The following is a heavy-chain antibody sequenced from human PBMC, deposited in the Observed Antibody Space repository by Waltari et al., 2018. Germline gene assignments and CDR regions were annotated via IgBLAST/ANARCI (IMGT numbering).Heavy chain of an antibody. Sequence: QITLKESGPTLVKPTQTLTLTCTFSGFSLSTSGVGVGWIRQPPGKALAWLALIYWDDDKRYSPSLKSRLTSTKDTSKNQVVLTMTNMDPVDTATYYCAHVYDCWSGYYAYNWFDPWGQGTLVTVSS. CDR1: GFSLSTSGVG. J-gene: IGHJ5*02. D-gene: IGHD3-3*01. V-gene: IGHV2-5*02. CDR3: AHVYDCWSGYYAYNWFDP. CDR2: IYWDDDK.